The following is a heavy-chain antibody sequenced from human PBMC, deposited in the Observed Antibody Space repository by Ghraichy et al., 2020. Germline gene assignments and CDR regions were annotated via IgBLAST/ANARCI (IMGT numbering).Heavy chain of an antibody. CDR3: ARGNTDYDILTGYYYYYYGMDV. Sequence: GGSLRLSCAASGFTFSSYSMNWVRQAPGKGLEWVSYISNSSSTIYYADSVKGRFTISRDNAKNSLYLQMNSLRAEDTAVYYCARGNTDYDILTGYYYYYYGMDVWGQGTTVTVSS. D-gene: IGHD3-9*01. J-gene: IGHJ6*02. V-gene: IGHV3-48*01. CDR2: ISNSSSTI. CDR1: GFTFSSYS.